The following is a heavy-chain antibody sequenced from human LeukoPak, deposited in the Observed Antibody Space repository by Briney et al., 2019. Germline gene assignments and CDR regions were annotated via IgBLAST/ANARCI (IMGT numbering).Heavy chain of an antibody. J-gene: IGHJ6*04. CDR2: ISSSGTT. V-gene: IGHV4-61*01. Sequence: PSESLSLTCTVSGGSVSSANSYWTWIRQPPGRGPEWIGYISSSGTTKYNPCLKSRVTISSDTSKDQFSLKVTSVTAADTAVYSCARWDYYYAMDVWAKGPTVDVSS. CDR3: ARWDYYYAMDV. CDR1: GGSVSSANSY.